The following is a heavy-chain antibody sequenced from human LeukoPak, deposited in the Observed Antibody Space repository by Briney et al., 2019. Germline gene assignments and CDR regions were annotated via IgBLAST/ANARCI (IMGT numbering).Heavy chain of an antibody. CDR3: ARGGYGDYEGFDY. CDR1: GFTFSSYA. CDR2: IRGSGGST. Sequence: GGSLRLSCAASGFTFSSYAMSWVRQAPGKGLEWVSAIRGSGGSTYYADSVKGRFTISRDNSKNTLYLQMNSLRAEDTAVYYCARGGYGDYEGFDYWGQGTLVTVSS. J-gene: IGHJ4*02. V-gene: IGHV3-23*01. D-gene: IGHD4-17*01.